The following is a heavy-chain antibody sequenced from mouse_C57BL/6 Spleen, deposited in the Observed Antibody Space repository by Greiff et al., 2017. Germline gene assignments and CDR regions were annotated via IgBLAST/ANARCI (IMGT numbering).Heavy chain of an antibody. V-gene: IGHV1-52*01. D-gene: IGHD1-1*01. Sequence: QVQLQQPGAELVRPGSSVKMSCKASGYTFTSYWMHWVQQRPIQGLEWIGNIDPSDSETHYNQKFKDKATLTVDKSSSTAYMQLSSLTSEDSAVYYCARGGTVVRNYAMDYWGQGTSVTVSS. J-gene: IGHJ4*01. CDR3: ARGGTVVRNYAMDY. CDR2: IDPSDSET. CDR1: GYTFTSYW.